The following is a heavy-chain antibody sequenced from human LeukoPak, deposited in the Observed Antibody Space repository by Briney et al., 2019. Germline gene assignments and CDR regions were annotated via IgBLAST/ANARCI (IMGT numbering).Heavy chain of an antibody. CDR1: GFTLSSYA. J-gene: IGHJ2*01. CDR2: IWGSGTST. D-gene: IGHD3-16*01. V-gene: IGHV3-23*01. CDR3: AQGARADTYWYFDL. Sequence: PGGSLRLSCAASGFTLSSYAMSWVRQAPGKGLEWVSSIWGSGTSTFYADSVKGRFTISRDNSKNTLYLQMNSLRAEDRAAYYCAQGARADTYWYFDLWGRGTLVTVSS.